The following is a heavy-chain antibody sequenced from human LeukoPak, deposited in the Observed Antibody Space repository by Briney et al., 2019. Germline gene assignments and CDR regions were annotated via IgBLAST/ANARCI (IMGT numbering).Heavy chain of an antibody. V-gene: IGHV3-7*01. J-gene: IGHJ4*02. CDR1: GVTFSNYW. CDR3: ARIWYFGDNNWRYFDY. Sequence: GGSLRLSCAAWGVTFSNYWMSWVRQAPGKGLEWVANIDPDGSETQYVGSVKGRFTTSRDNAKNSLYLQMNSLRAEDTAIYYCARIWYFGDNNWRYFDYWGQGTLVTVSS. D-gene: IGHD1-20*01. CDR2: IDPDGSET.